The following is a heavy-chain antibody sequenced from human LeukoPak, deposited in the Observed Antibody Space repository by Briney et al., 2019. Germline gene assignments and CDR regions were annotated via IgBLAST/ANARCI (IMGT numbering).Heavy chain of an antibody. V-gene: IGHV4-34*01. Sequence: SETLSLTCTVSGGSISDNCWSWIRQPPGKGLEWIGEINHSGSTNYNPSLKSRVTISVDTSKNQFSLKLSSVTAADTAVYYCARVPSTSSFGGVIVYYFDYWGQGTLVTVSS. CDR2: INHSGST. CDR3: ARVPSTSSFGGVIVYYFDY. J-gene: IGHJ4*02. D-gene: IGHD3-16*02. CDR1: GGSISDNC.